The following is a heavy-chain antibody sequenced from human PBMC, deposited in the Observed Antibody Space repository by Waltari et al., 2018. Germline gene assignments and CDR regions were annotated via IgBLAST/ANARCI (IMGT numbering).Heavy chain of an antibody. CDR3: AKDMGIVATMVDS. D-gene: IGHD5-12*01. CDR2: ISWNSGSI. Sequence: EVQLVESGGGLVQPGRSLRLSCAASGFTFDNYAMHWVRQAPGKGLDWVSGISWNSGSIGYADSVKGRFTISRDNAKNSLNLQMNSLRAEDTAFYYCAKDMGIVATMVDSWGQGTLVTVSS. V-gene: IGHV3-9*01. J-gene: IGHJ4*02. CDR1: GFTFDNYA.